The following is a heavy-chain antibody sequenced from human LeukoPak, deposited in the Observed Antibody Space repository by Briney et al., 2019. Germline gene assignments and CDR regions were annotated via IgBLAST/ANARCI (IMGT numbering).Heavy chain of an antibody. Sequence: PSETLSLTCTVSGGSISSYYWSWIRQPPGKGLEWIGYIYYSGSTNYNPSLKSRVTISVDTSKNQFSLKLSPVTAADTAVYYCARGNLKSEYDFWSGYYISAEYFQHWGQGTLVTVSS. CDR1: GGSISSYY. CDR2: IYYSGST. J-gene: IGHJ1*01. D-gene: IGHD3-3*01. CDR3: ARGNLKSEYDFWSGYYISAEYFQH. V-gene: IGHV4-59*01.